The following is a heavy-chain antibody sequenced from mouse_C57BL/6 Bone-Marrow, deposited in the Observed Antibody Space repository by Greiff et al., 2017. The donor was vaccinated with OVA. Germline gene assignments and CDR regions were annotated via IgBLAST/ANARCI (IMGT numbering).Heavy chain of an antibody. Sequence: VQLQQSGPELVKPGASVKISCKASGYAFSSSWMNWVKQRPGKGLEWIGRIYPGDGDTNYNGKFKGKATLTVDKSSSTAYMQLSSLTSEDSAVYFCARYYYGSSYGIAYWGQGTLVTVSA. CDR3: ARYYYGSSYGIAY. D-gene: IGHD1-1*01. CDR1: GYAFSSSW. J-gene: IGHJ3*01. V-gene: IGHV1-82*01. CDR2: IYPGDGDT.